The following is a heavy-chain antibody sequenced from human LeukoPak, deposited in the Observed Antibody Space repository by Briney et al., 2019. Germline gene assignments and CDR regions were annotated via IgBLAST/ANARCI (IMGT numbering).Heavy chain of an antibody. Sequence: SETLSLTCTVSGGSISSSSYYWGWIRQPPGKGLEWIGSIYYSGSTYYNPSLKSRVTISVDTSKNQFSLKLSSVTAADTAVYYCARGYCSGGSCYSGGHWFDPWGQGPLVTVSS. D-gene: IGHD2-15*01. V-gene: IGHV4-39*01. CDR3: ARGYCSGGSCYSGGHWFDP. CDR1: GGSISSSSYY. CDR2: IYYSGST. J-gene: IGHJ5*02.